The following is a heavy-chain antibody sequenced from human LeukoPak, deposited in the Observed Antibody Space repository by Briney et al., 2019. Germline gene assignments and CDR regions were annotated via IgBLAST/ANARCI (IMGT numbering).Heavy chain of an antibody. CDR1: GGSISSGGYY. CDR2: IYYSGST. V-gene: IGHV4-31*03. CDR3: ARGIVGATEFDY. Sequence: SQTLSLTCTVPGGSISSGGYYWSWIRQHPGKGLEWIGYIYYSGSTYYNSSLKSRVTISVDTSKNQFSLKLSSVTAADTAVYYCARGIVGATEFDYWGQGTLVTVSS. D-gene: IGHD1-26*01. J-gene: IGHJ4*02.